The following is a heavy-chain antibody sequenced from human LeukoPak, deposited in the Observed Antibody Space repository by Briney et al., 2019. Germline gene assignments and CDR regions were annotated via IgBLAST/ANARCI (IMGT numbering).Heavy chain of an antibody. D-gene: IGHD3-9*01. CDR2: IWYDGNNK. V-gene: IGHV3-33*01. J-gene: IGHJ4*02. CDR1: GFTFSGYG. CDR3: ARSTSSEYDIYHFDY. Sequence: TGGSLRLSCAASGFTFSGYGMHWVRQAPGKGLEWVAVIWYDGNNKYYADSVKGRFTISRDNSKNTLYLQMNSLRAEDTAVYYCARSTSSEYDIYHFDYWGQGTLVTVSP.